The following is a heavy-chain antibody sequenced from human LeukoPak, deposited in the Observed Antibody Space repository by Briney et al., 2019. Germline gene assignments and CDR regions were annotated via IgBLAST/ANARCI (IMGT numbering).Heavy chain of an antibody. J-gene: IGHJ4*02. D-gene: IGHD3-22*01. CDR1: GFTFSTYG. Sequence: GGSLRLSCAASGFTFSTYGMHWVRQAPGKGLEWVAFIRYDGSNKYYAGSVKGRFTISRDNSKNTLYLQMNSLRAEDTAVYYCAKVERYYYDSSGSNFDYWGQGTLVTVSS. CDR3: AKVERYYYDSSGSNFDY. V-gene: IGHV3-30*02. CDR2: IRYDGSNK.